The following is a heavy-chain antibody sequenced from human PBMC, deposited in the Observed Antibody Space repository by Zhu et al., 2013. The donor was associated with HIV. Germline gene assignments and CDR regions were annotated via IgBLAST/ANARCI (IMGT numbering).Heavy chain of an antibody. D-gene: IGHD2-2*01. CDR2: INPNSGGT. CDR3: ARGGVVVPAALNWFDP. CDR1: GYTFTGYY. Sequence: QVQLVQSGAEVKKPGASVKVSCKASGYTFTGYYIHWVRQAPGQGLEWMGWINPNSGGTNYAQKFQGRVTMTRDTSISTAYMELSRLRSDDTAVYYCARGGVVVPAALNWFDPWGQGTLVTVSS. J-gene: IGHJ5*02. V-gene: IGHV1-2*02.